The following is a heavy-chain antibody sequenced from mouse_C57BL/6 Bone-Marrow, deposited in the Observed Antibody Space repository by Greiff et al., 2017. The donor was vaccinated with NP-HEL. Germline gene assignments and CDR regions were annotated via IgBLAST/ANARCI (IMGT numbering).Heavy chain of an antibody. CDR2: IDPANGNT. J-gene: IGHJ4*01. Sequence: EVQGVESVAELVRPGASVKLSCTASGFNIKNTYMHWVKQRPEQGLEWIGRIDPANGNTKYAPKFQGKATITADTSSNTSYLQLSRLTSSDTAIYYFAIGDGYYMVYAMDYWGQGTSVTVSS. V-gene: IGHV14-3*01. CDR3: AIGDGYYMVYAMDY. D-gene: IGHD2-3*01. CDR1: GFNIKNTY.